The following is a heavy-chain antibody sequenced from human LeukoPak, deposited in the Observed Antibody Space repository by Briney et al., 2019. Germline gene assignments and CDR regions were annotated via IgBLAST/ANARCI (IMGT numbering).Heavy chain of an antibody. J-gene: IGHJ4*02. CDR3: ARDPPVLRYFDWSAGFDY. Sequence: GGSLRLSCAASGFTFSTYWMSWVRQAPGKGLEWVSYISSSSSTIYYADSVKGRFTISRDNAKNSLYLQMNSLRDEDTAVYYCARDPPVLRYFDWSAGFDYWGQGTLVTLSS. D-gene: IGHD3-9*01. CDR1: GFTFSTYW. V-gene: IGHV3-48*02. CDR2: ISSSSSTI.